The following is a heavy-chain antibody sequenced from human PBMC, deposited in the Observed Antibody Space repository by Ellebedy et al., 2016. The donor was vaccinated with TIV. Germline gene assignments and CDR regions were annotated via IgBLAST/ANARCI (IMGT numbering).Heavy chain of an antibody. Sequence: PGGSLRLSCAASGFTFNLYAMNWVRQAPGKGLEWVSAFSDSGVSTYYADSVKGRFTISRDNSKNTLYLQMNSLRAEDTAVYYCAKALKYCRGTSCYSYHYYGMDVWGQGTTVTVSS. D-gene: IGHD2-2*01. J-gene: IGHJ6*02. CDR1: GFTFNLYA. CDR3: AKALKYCRGTSCYSYHYYGMDV. V-gene: IGHV3-23*01. CDR2: FSDSGVST.